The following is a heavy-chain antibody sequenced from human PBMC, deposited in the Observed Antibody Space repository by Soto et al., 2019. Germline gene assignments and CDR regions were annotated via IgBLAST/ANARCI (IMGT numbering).Heavy chain of an antibody. CDR1: GFTFRGGA. CDR3: ARSEMTYNWND. D-gene: IGHD1-20*01. Sequence: PGGSLRLSCAASGFTFRGGAMSWVRQAPGKGLGWVSSISGSGEMTHYADSVKGRFTISRDNAKNTLYLQMESLRAEDTALYYCARSEMTYNWNDWGQGALVTVSS. CDR2: ISGSGEMT. V-gene: IGHV3-23*01. J-gene: IGHJ4*02.